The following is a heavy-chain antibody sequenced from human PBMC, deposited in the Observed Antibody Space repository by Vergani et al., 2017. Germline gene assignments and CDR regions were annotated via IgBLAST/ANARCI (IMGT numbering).Heavy chain of an antibody. Sequence: QVQLQESGPGLVKPPGTLSLTCAVSGGSLSSGIWWSWVRQPPGKGLEWIGEIFHTGSSNYNPSLKSRVTMSVDKSKSQFSLKLTSVTAADTAVYYCTRHWAVVAANNWFDHWGQGTLVTVSS. CDR1: GGSLSSGIW. CDR2: IFHTGSS. V-gene: IGHV4-4*03. CDR3: TRHWAVVAANNWFDH. D-gene: IGHD2-15*01. J-gene: IGHJ5*02.